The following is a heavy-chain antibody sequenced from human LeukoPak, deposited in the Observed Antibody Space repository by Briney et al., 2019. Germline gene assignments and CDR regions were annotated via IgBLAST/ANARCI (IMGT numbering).Heavy chain of an antibody. D-gene: IGHD2-15*01. V-gene: IGHV1-69*04. Sequence: GASVKVSCKASGGTFSSYAISWVRQAPGQGLEWMGRIIPIFGIANYAQKFQSRVTITADKSTSTAYMELSSLRSEDTAVYYCARDQVVVVAAPGYYFDYWGQGTLVTVSS. CDR1: GGTFSSYA. J-gene: IGHJ4*02. CDR2: IIPIFGIA. CDR3: ARDQVVVVAAPGYYFDY.